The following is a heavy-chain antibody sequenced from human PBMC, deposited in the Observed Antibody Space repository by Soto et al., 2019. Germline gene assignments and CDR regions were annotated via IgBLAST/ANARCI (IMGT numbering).Heavy chain of an antibody. Sequence: GESLKISCKGSGYSFTSYWISWVRQMPGKGLEWMGRIDPSDSYTNYSPSFQGHVTISADKSISTAYLQWSSLKASDTAMYYCASVVTSWFDPWGQGTLVTVSS. V-gene: IGHV5-10-1*01. D-gene: IGHD2-15*01. CDR2: IDPSDSYT. CDR1: GYSFTSYW. J-gene: IGHJ5*02. CDR3: ASVVTSWFDP.